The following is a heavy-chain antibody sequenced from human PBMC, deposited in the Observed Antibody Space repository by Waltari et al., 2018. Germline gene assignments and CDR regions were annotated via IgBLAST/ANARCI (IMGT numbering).Heavy chain of an antibody. CDR3: ARHHGGLTGDLDP. D-gene: IGHD7-27*01. V-gene: IGHV4-38-2*01. Sequence: QVQLQESGPGLVKPSETLSLTCAVSGYSISSGYYWGWIRQPPGKGLEWIGSIYHSGSTYYNPSLKSRVTISVDTSKNQFSLKLSSVTAADTAVYYCARHHGGLTGDLDPWGQGTLVTVSS. CDR2: IYHSGST. CDR1: GYSISSGYY. J-gene: IGHJ5*02.